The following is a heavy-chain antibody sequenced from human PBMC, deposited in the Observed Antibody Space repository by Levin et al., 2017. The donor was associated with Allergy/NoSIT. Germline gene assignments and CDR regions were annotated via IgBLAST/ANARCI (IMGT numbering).Heavy chain of an antibody. Sequence: PSETLSLICTVSGGSVSNGNYYWNWIRQPPGKGLEWIGYIYYTGSTYYNPSLNSRLTISVDTSKNQFSLKLNSVTAADTAMYYCARLIAASGTLDYWGLGTLVTVSS. V-gene: IGHV4-30-4*01. CDR3: ARLIAASGTLDY. CDR1: GGSVSNGNYY. J-gene: IGHJ4*02. CDR2: IYYTGST. D-gene: IGHD6-13*01.